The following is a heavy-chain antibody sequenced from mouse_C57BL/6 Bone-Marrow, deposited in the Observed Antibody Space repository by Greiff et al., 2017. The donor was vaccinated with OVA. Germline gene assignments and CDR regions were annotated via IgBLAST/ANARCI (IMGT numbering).Heavy chain of an antibody. CDR3: ARSYYYGSSYGPFDY. D-gene: IGHD1-1*01. Sequence: VKLQESGAELARPGASVKLSCKASGYTFTSYGISWVKQRTGQGLEWIGEIYPRSGNTYYNEKFKGKATLTADKSSSTAYMELRSLTSEDSAVYFCARSYYYGSSYGPFDYWGQGTTLTVSS. V-gene: IGHV1-81*01. J-gene: IGHJ2*01. CDR1: GYTFTSYG. CDR2: IYPRSGNT.